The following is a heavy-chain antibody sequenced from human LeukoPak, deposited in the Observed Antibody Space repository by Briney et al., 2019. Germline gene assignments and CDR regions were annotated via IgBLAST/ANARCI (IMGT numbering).Heavy chain of an antibody. V-gene: IGHV3-23*01. CDR2: ISGSGGST. CDR1: RGSFSGYS. Sequence: LSLTCAIYRGSFSGYSWSWVRQPPGKGLERVSRISGSGGSTYYADSVKGRFTISRDNSKNTLYLQMNSLRVEDSAVYYCAKAFTIFGVVAYFDYWGQGTLVTVSS. D-gene: IGHD3-3*01. CDR3: AKAFTIFGVVAYFDY. J-gene: IGHJ4*02.